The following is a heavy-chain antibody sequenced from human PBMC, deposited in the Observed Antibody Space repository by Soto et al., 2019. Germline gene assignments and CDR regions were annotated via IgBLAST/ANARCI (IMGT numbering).Heavy chain of an antibody. J-gene: IGHJ4*02. CDR2: IYWDNDK. D-gene: IGHD1-26*01. CDR1: GFSLSTVGVG. Sequence: QITLKEPGPTLVKPTQTLTLTCTFSGFSLSTVGVGVGWIRQPPGRALEWLALIYWDNDKRYSPSLKSRLTITKDTSKNHVVLTMTNMNPVDTATYYCAHKRGSGSYYGDFDYWGQGTLVTVSS. CDR3: AHKRGSGSYYGDFDY. V-gene: IGHV2-5*02.